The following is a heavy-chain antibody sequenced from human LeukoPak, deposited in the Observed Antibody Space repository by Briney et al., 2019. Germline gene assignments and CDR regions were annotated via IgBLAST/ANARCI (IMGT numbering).Heavy chain of an antibody. J-gene: IGHJ4*02. D-gene: IGHD6-13*01. CDR2: IYYSGST. CDR3: ARCNIAAAGTVDY. V-gene: IGHV4-39*01. Sequence: SETLSLTCTVSGGSISSSSYYWGWIRQPPGKGLEWIGSIYYSGSTYYNPSLKSRVTISVDTSKNQFSLKLSSVTAADTAVYYCARCNIAAAGTVDYWGQGTLVTVSS. CDR1: GGSISSSSYY.